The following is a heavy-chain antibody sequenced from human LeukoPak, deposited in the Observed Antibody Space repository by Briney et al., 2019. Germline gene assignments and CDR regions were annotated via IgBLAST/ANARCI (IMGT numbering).Heavy chain of an antibody. CDR1: GFTFSSYA. CDR3: AKCYYDSSGYHDAFDI. J-gene: IGHJ3*02. Sequence: PGGSLRLSCAASGFTFSSYAMSWVRQAPGKGLEWVSAISGSGGSTYYADSVKGRFTISRDNSKNTLYLQMNSLRAEDTAVYYCAKCYYDSSGYHDAFDIWGQGTMVTVSS. V-gene: IGHV3-23*01. CDR2: ISGSGGST. D-gene: IGHD3-22*01.